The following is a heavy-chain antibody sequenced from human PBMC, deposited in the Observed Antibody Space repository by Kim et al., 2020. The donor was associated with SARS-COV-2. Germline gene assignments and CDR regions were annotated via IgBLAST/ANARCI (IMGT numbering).Heavy chain of an antibody. D-gene: IGHD3-9*01. V-gene: IGHV3-53*01. CDR3: ARMNILTGYYRY. J-gene: IGHJ4*02. Sequence: YYAESVTGRFTISRDNSKNTLYLQMNSLRAEDTAVYYCARMNILTGYYRYWGQGTLVTVSS.